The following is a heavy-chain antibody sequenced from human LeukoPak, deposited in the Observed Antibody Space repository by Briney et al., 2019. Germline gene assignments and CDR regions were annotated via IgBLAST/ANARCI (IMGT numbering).Heavy chain of an antibody. J-gene: IGHJ6*03. CDR2: IYYSGST. Sequence: SETLSLTCTVSGGSISSSSYYWGWIRQPPGKGLEWIGSIYYSGSTYYNPSLKSRVTISVDTSKNQFSLKLSSVTAADTAVYYCARLTITGNYYMDVWGKGTTVTVSS. CDR1: GGSISSSSYY. CDR3: ARLTITGNYYMDV. V-gene: IGHV4-39*01. D-gene: IGHD1-14*01.